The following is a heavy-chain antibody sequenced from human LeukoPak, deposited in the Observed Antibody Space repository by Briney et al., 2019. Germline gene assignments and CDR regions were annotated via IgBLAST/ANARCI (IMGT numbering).Heavy chain of an antibody. CDR1: GGSISSYY. V-gene: IGHV4-59*01. Sequence: SETLSLTCTVSGGSISSYYWSWIRQPPGKGLEWIGYIYYSGSTNYNPSLKSRVTISVDTSKNQFSLKLSSVTAADTAVYYCARGPNYDFWSGYYRGYFDYWGQGTLVTVSS. J-gene: IGHJ4*02. D-gene: IGHD3-3*01. CDR2: IYYSGST. CDR3: ARGPNYDFWSGYYRGYFDY.